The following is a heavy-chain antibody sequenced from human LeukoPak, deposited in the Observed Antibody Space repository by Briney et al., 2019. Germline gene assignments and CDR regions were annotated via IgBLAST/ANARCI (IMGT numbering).Heavy chain of an antibody. CDR2: LDPEEGET. D-gene: IGHD6-13*01. Sequence: ASVKVSCKVSGYTLTELSIHWVRQGPGKGLDWMGGLDPEEGETMHAQKFQGRVTMTEDTSTDTAYMELSSLRSEDTAVYYCATGQQLVWEGFDYWGQGTLVTVSS. V-gene: IGHV1-24*01. CDR3: ATGQQLVWEGFDY. J-gene: IGHJ4*02. CDR1: GYTLTELS.